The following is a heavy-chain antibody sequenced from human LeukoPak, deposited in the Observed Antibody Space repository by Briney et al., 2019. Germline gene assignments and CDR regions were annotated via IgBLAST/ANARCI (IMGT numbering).Heavy chain of an antibody. J-gene: IGHJ4*02. D-gene: IGHD3-10*01. CDR3: APTRALWFGESFGG. CDR1: GGTFSSYA. Sequence: SVKVSCKASGGTFSSYAISWVRQAPGQGLEWMGGIIPIFGTANYAQKFQGRVTITADESTSTAYMELSSLRSEDTAVYYCAPTRALWFGESFGGWGQGTLVTASS. V-gene: IGHV1-69*13. CDR2: IIPIFGTA.